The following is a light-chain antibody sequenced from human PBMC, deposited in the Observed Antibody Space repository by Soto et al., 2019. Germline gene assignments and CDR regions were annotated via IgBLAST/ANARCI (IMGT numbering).Light chain of an antibody. J-gene: IGLJ2*01. Sequence: QSVLTQPASVSGSPGQSITISCTGTSSDVGGYNYVSWYQQHPGKAPKLMIYEVSNRPSGVSIRFSVSKSGNTASLTISGLQDEDEADYYCSSYTSSNTLGVFGGGTKLTVL. CDR2: EVS. CDR3: SSYTSSNTLGV. V-gene: IGLV2-14*01. CDR1: SSDVGGYNY.